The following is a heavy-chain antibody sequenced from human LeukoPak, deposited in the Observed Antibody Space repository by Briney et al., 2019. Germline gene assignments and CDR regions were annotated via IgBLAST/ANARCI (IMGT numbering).Heavy chain of an antibody. D-gene: IGHD6-19*01. CDR2: ISYDGINK. Sequence: GGSLRLSCAASGFTFRSYGMHWVRQASGKGLEWVALISYDGINKYYADSVKGRFTISRDNSDNTLYLQMNSLRAEDTAMYYCANDKSSGWYLDYFDYWGQGTLVIVSS. CDR1: GFTFRSYG. V-gene: IGHV3-30*18. CDR3: ANDKSSGWYLDYFDY. J-gene: IGHJ4*02.